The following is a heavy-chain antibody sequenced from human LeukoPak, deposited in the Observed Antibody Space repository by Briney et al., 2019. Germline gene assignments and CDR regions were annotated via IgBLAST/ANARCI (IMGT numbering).Heavy chain of an antibody. D-gene: IGHD4-11*01. Sequence: SETLSLTCTVSGDSVSSHYWGWIRQPPGKGLEWIAYVYYTGTSNYNPSLKSRVTISIDTSKNQFSLKVISVTAADTAVYYCARYSNHVDYFDSWGQGTLVTVSS. CDR1: GDSVSSHY. CDR2: VYYTGTS. CDR3: ARYSNHVDYFDS. V-gene: IGHV4-59*02. J-gene: IGHJ4*02.